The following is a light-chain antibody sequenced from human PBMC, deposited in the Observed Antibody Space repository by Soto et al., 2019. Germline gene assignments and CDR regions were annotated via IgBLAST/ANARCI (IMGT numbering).Light chain of an antibody. CDR1: SSDVGGYNY. V-gene: IGLV2-14*01. CDR2: EVS. CDR3: SSYTSSSTLV. Sequence: QSVLTQPASVSGSPGQSITISCTGTSSDVGGYNYVSWYQQHPGKAPKLMIYEVSNRPSGVSNRFSGSKSGNTASLTISGLPAEDEADYYCSSYTSSSTLVFGPGTKVTVL. J-gene: IGLJ1*01.